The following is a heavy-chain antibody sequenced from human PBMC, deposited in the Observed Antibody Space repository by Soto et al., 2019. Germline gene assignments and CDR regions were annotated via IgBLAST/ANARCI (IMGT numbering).Heavy chain of an antibody. D-gene: IGHD1-26*01. Sequence: QVQLVQSGAEVKKPGASVKVSCKASGYTFTSYGISWVRQAPGQGLEWMGWISAYNGNTTYAQKLQGRVTMTTDTSTSTAYMELRSLRSDDTAVYYCARFLDSGSYYVSLNFDYWGQGTLVTVSS. V-gene: IGHV1-18*04. J-gene: IGHJ4*02. CDR1: GYTFTSYG. CDR2: ISAYNGNT. CDR3: ARFLDSGSYYVSLNFDY.